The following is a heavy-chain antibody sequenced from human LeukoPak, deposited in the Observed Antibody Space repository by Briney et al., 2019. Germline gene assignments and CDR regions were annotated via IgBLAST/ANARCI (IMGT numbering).Heavy chain of an antibody. CDR1: GFTFSSYG. V-gene: IGHV3-23*01. D-gene: IGHD1-1*01. Sequence: GGSLRLSCAASGFTFSSYGMNWVRQGPGKGLEWVSGISGSGSSSSTYYADSVKGRVTISRDDSKNMLYLQMSGLRAKDTAFYYCAKSGSHLWNADFDYWGQGTLVTVSS. CDR3: AKSGSHLWNADFDY. J-gene: IGHJ4*02. CDR2: ISGSGSSSST.